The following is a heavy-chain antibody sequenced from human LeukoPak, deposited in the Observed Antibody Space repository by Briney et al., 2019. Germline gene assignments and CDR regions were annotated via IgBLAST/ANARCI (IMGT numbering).Heavy chain of an antibody. CDR1: GGSISSDTYS. CDR3: ARCHRDYPYYFDN. CDR2: IFHTGNT. J-gene: IGHJ4*02. D-gene: IGHD4-17*01. V-gene: IGHV4-30-2*01. Sequence: SETLSLTCTVSGGSISSDTYSYNWIRQPPGKGLEWIGYIFHTGNTYYSPSLKSRVTIAIDMSKNQFSLKLSSVTVADTAVYFCARCHRDYPYYFDNWGQGTLVTVSS.